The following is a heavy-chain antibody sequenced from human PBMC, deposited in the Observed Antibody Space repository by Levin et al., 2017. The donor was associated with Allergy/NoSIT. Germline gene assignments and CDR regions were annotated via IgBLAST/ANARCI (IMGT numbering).Heavy chain of an antibody. V-gene: IGHV3-30-3*01. CDR2: ISYDGSNK. CDR1: GFTFSSYA. J-gene: IGHJ4*02. Sequence: GESLKISCAASGFTFSSYAMHWVRQAPGKGLEWVAVISYDGSNKYYADSVKGRFTISRDNSKNTLYLQMNSLRAEDTAVYYCARDRGYCSGGSCPPLEYFDYWGQGTLVTVSS. D-gene: IGHD2-15*01. CDR3: ARDRGYCSGGSCPPLEYFDY.